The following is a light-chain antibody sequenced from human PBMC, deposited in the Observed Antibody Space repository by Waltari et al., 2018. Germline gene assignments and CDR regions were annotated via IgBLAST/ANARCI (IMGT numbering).Light chain of an antibody. CDR3: QQLRSYPRIT. J-gene: IGKJ5*01. CDR1: QAISIY. Sequence: IQLTQSPSSLSASVGDRVTITCRASQAISIYLAWYQQKPGKAPNLLIYAASTLQSGVPSRFIGSGSGTELTLTISSLQPEDFATYYCQQLRSYPRITFGQGTRLDI. V-gene: IGKV1-9*01. CDR2: AAS.